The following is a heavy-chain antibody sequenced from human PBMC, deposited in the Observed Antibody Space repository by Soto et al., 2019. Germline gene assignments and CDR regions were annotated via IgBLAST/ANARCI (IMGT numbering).Heavy chain of an antibody. CDR2: ISVSSTYA. Sequence: NLGGSLRLSCAASGFTFSDYYMSCIRRAPGKGLECVAYISVSSTYANYAGSVEGRFTISRDNAENSLFLQMNSLRAEDTAVYYCARPTYYYDSSGPPAYWGQGTLVTVSS. J-gene: IGHJ4*02. CDR3: ARPTYYYDSSGPPAY. D-gene: IGHD3-22*01. V-gene: IGHV3-11*06. CDR1: GFTFSDYY.